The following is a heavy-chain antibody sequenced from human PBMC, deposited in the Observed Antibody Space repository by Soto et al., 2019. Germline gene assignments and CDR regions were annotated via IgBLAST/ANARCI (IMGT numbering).Heavy chain of an antibody. CDR1: GFILSSSA. J-gene: IGHJ4*02. Sequence: LRLSCAASGFILSSSAMSWVRQAPGKGLEWVSSLSAGGSSTYYADSVKGRFTISGDKSKNTVYLQMNSLRAEDTAVYYCAKGLVPATAPLGYWGQGTLVTVSS. V-gene: IGHV3-23*01. D-gene: IGHD2-2*01. CDR2: LSAGGSST. CDR3: AKGLVPATAPLGY.